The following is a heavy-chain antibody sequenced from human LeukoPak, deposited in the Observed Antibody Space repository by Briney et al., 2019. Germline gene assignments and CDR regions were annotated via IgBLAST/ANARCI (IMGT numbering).Heavy chain of an antibody. Sequence: SESLSLTCAVYGGSFSDYYWSWIRQPPGKGLEWIGEIYHSGSTKYNPSLKSRVTMSVDTSKNQFSLKLSSVTAADTAVYYCARQGNTTSLFDCWGQGTLVTVSS. J-gene: IGHJ4*02. CDR3: ARQGNTTSLFDC. CDR2: IYHSGST. V-gene: IGHV4-34*01. D-gene: IGHD1-14*01. CDR1: GGSFSDYY.